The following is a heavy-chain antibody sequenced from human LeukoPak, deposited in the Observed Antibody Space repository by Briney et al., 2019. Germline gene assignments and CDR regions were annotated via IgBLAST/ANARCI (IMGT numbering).Heavy chain of an antibody. CDR2: IRHDGNNE. Sequence: PGGALGPSLARAGFNLSTSCIAWVRPAPGKGLEWVAYIRHDGNNEDYADSVKGRFTISGDNSKNTLYLQMNSLRIEDTAVYYCAKKAPGNWVPLDSWGQGTLVTVSS. CDR1: GFNLSTSC. CDR3: AKKAPGNWVPLDS. J-gene: IGHJ4*02. V-gene: IGHV3-30*02. D-gene: IGHD1-1*01.